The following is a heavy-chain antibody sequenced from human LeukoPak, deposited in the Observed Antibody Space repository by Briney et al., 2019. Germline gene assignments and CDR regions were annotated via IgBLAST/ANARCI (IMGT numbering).Heavy chain of an antibody. Sequence: SETLSLTCAVYGGSFSGYHWSWIRQPPGKGLEWIGSIYYSGSTHYNPSLMSRVTISVDTSKNQFSLKLSSVTAADTAVYFRARHSGPYSSSWFDYWGQGTLVTASS. J-gene: IGHJ4*02. CDR3: ARHSGPYSSSWFDY. CDR1: GGSFSGYH. CDR2: IYYSGST. D-gene: IGHD6-13*01. V-gene: IGHV4-34*01.